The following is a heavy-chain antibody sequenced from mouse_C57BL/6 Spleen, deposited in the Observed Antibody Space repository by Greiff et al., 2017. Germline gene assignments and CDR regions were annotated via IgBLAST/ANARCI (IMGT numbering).Heavy chain of an antibody. J-gene: IGHJ4*01. CDR3: ARRDYSKVYAMDY. CDR1: GYTFTDYN. CDR2: INPNNGGT. D-gene: IGHD2-5*01. V-gene: IGHV1-22*01. Sequence: VQLQQSGPELVKPGASVKMSCKASGYTFTDYNMHWVKQSHGKSLEWIGYINPNNGGTSYNQKFKGKATLTVNKSSITAYMELRSLTSEDSAVYYCARRDYSKVYAMDYWGQGTSVTVSS.